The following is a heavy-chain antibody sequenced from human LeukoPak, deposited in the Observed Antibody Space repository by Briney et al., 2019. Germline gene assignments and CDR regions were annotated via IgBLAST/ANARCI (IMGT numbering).Heavy chain of an antibody. D-gene: IGHD2-2*01. CDR3: AKAHDTIVVLDS. CDR2: ISGRGTTT. CDR1: GFTFSSYA. Sequence: PGGSLRLSCAASGFTFSSYAMSWVRQAPGKGLEWVAPISGRGTTTYYADFVKGRFTISRDNSRNTLYLQMDSLRAEDTAIYYCAKAHDTIVVLDSWGQGTLVTVSS. V-gene: IGHV3-23*01. J-gene: IGHJ4*02.